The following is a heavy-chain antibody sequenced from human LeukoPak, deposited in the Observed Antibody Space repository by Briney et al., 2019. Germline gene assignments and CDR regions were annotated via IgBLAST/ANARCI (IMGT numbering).Heavy chain of an antibody. V-gene: IGHV3-23*01. CDR1: GFTYTDYS. Sequence: GGSLRLSCSASGFTYTDYSMSWVRQVPGKGLEWVSGLGRTGEYKYYADSVKGRFTISRDNSKDMVFLQMNSLRAEDTAIYYCARMDYVDIVVVPAAMYADYWGQGTLVTVSS. D-gene: IGHD2-2*03. CDR2: LGRTGEYK. J-gene: IGHJ4*02. CDR3: ARMDYVDIVVVPAAMYADY.